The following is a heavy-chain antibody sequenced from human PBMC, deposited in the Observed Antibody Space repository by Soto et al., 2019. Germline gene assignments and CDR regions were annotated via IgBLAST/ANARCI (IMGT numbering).Heavy chain of an antibody. Sequence: PGESLKISCKGSGYSFTSYWIGWVRQMPGKGLEWMGIIYPGDSDTRYSPSFQGQVTISADKSISTAYLQWSSLKASDTAMYYCASGGIAVAGTVAFDIWGQGTMVTVSS. D-gene: IGHD6-19*01. CDR2: IYPGDSDT. CDR1: GYSFTSYW. J-gene: IGHJ3*02. CDR3: ASGGIAVAGTVAFDI. V-gene: IGHV5-51*01.